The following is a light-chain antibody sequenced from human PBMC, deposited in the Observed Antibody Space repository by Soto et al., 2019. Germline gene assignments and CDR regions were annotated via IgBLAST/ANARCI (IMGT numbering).Light chain of an antibody. CDR2: LGS. V-gene: IGKV2-28*01. CDR1: QSLLHSNGYNY. J-gene: IGKJ1*01. CDR3: MQPLENFRT. Sequence: DVVMTQSPVSLPVTLGQPASISCRSSQSLLHSNGYNYLDWYMQKPGQSPQLLIYLGSNRASGVPDRFSGSGSDTYFTLEVSRVEADDVGVYYCMQPLENFRTFGQGTKVDIK.